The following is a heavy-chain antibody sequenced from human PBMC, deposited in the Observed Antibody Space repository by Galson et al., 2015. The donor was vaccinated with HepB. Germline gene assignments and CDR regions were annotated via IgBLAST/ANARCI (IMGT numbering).Heavy chain of an antibody. D-gene: IGHD3-10*01. Sequence: SLRLSCAASGFTFSSYSMNWVRQAPGKGLEWVSSISSSSSYIYYADSVKGRFTISRDNAKNSLYLQMNSLRAEDTAVYYCARDGSGLDYYYYGMDVWGQGTTVTVSS. CDR2: ISSSSSYI. CDR3: ARDGSGLDYYYYGMDV. J-gene: IGHJ6*02. V-gene: IGHV3-21*01. CDR1: GFTFSSYS.